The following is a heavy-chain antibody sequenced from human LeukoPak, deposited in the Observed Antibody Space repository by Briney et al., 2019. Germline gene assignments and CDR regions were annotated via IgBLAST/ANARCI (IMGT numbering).Heavy chain of an antibody. J-gene: IGHJ4*02. Sequence: GGSLRLSCAASGFTFNSYAMTWVRQAPGKGREGVSHVSGRGGITYYADSVKGRFTISRDNSKNTLYLQMNSLRAEDTAVYYCAKTTAGNSSGRYPGWPVDYWGRGTLVTVSS. CDR3: AKTTAGNSSGRYPGWPVDY. D-gene: IGHD6-19*01. V-gene: IGHV3-23*01. CDR1: GFTFNSYA. CDR2: VSGRGGIT.